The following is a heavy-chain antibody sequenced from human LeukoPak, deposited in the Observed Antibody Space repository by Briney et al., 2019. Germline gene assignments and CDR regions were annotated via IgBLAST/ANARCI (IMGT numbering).Heavy chain of an antibody. CDR2: IIPIFGTA. J-gene: IGHJ4*02. Sequence: SVKVSCKASGGTFSGYAISWVRQAPGQGLEWMGGIIPIFGTANYAQKFQGRVTITTDESTSTAYMELSSLRSEDTAVYYCARHYDSSGYSLTAFDYWGQGTLVTVSS. D-gene: IGHD3-22*01. V-gene: IGHV1-69*05. CDR3: ARHYDSSGYSLTAFDY. CDR1: GGTFSGYA.